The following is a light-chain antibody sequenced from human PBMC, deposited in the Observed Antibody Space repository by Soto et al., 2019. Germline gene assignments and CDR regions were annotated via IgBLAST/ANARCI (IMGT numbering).Light chain of an antibody. Sequence: QSALTQPASVSGSPGQSITISCTGTSSDVGGYNYVSWYQQHPGKAPKLMIYEVSNRPSGVSNRFSGSKSGNTASLTISGLQADDEADYYCSSYTSSIFYVFGTGTKLTVL. V-gene: IGLV2-14*01. CDR2: EVS. CDR1: SSDVGGYNY. J-gene: IGLJ1*01. CDR3: SSYTSSIFYV.